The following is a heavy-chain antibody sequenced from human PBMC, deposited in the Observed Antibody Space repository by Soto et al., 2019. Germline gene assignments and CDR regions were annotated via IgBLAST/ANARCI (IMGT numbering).Heavy chain of an antibody. J-gene: IGHJ5*02. CDR3: TRAPLVLGIRLPNADWFDP. Sequence: GASVKVSCKASGYTFTGYYMPWVRQAPGQGLEWMGCINPNSGGTNYAQNFQGRVTMTWDTSVGTAFMELSRLKSDDTAVYYCTRAPLVLGIRLPNADWFDPWGQGPRSPSPQ. D-gene: IGHD2-8*01. CDR1: GYTFTGYY. CDR2: INPNSGGT. V-gene: IGHV1-2*02.